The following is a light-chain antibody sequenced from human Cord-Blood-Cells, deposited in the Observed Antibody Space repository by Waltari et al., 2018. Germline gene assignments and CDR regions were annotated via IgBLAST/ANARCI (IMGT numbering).Light chain of an antibody. V-gene: IGKV4-1*01. CDR1: QGVCYRSNNKHY. J-gene: IGKJ1*01. Sequence: DIVMPQSPDSLAVSQRVWATINSKSSQGVCYRSNNKHYLAWYQQKPGQPPKLLIYWASTRESGVPDRFSGSGSGTDFTLTISSLQAEDVAVYYCQQYYSTPWTFGQGTKVEIK. CDR3: QQYYSTPWT. CDR2: WAS.